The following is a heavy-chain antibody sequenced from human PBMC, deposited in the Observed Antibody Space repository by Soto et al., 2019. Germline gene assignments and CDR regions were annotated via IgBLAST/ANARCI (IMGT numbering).Heavy chain of an antibody. CDR2: IYWDDDK. CDR1: GFSLSTSGVG. CDR3: AHTGAANLRSRVATMGQYYFDY. J-gene: IGHJ4*02. Sequence: QITLKESGPTLVKPTQTLTLTCTFSGFSLSTSGVGVGWIRQPPGKALEWLALIYWDDDKRYSPSLKSRLTITKDTTKNQVVRTRTNMDPVDTATYYCAHTGAANLRSRVATMGQYYFDYWGQGTLVTVSS. D-gene: IGHD5-12*01. V-gene: IGHV2-5*02.